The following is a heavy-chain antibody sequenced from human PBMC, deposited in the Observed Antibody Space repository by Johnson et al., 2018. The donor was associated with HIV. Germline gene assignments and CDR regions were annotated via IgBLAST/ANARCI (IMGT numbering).Heavy chain of an antibody. Sequence: QVQLVESGGGVVQPGGSLRLSCAASGFNFNIYGMHWVRQAPVRGLEWVAFIRYDGSYKNYVDSAKGRFTISRDNSKNTLYLQMNSLRAEDTALYYCARVNSAAAFDIWGQGTMVTVSS. J-gene: IGHJ3*02. CDR2: IRYDGSYK. CDR3: ARVNSAAAFDI. D-gene: IGHD1-1*01. CDR1: GFNFNIYG. V-gene: IGHV3-30*02.